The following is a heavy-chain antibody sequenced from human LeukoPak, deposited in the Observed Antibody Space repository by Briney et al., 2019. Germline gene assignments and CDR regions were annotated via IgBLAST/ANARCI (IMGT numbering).Heavy chain of an antibody. J-gene: IGHJ4*02. D-gene: IGHD4-17*01. Sequence: PSETLSLTCTVSGGSISSGSYYWSWIRQPAGKGLEWIGSIYHSGSTYYNPSLKSRVTISVDTSKNQFSLKLSSVTAADTAVYYCARDLNDYGDYASDYWGQGTLVTVSS. CDR2: IYHSGST. CDR3: ARDLNDYGDYASDY. CDR1: GGSISSGSYY. V-gene: IGHV4-39*07.